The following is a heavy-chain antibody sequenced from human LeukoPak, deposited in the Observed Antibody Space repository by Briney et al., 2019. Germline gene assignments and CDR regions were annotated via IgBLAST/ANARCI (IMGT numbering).Heavy chain of an antibody. D-gene: IGHD1-1*01. J-gene: IGHJ4*02. CDR1: GFTFSTFA. Sequence: PGGSLRLSCAASGFTFSTFAMSWVRQASGKGLEWVSAINGNSHYTYHADSVTGRFTISRDNSKNTLYLQMHSLRTEDTAVYYCAKQRATGAGTDTRYFDYWGQGSLVTVSS. CDR3: AKQRATGAGTDTRYFDY. V-gene: IGHV3-23*01. CDR2: INGNSHYT.